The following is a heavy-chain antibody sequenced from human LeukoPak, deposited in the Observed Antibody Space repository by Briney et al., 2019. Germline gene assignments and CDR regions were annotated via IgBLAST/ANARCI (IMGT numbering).Heavy chain of an antibody. V-gene: IGHV4-34*01. D-gene: IGHD3/OR15-3a*01. CDR2: INHSGST. CDR1: GGSFSGYY. J-gene: IGHJ4*02. Sequence: NPSETLSLTCAVYGGSFSGYYWSWIRQPPGKGLEWIGEINHSGSTNYNPSLKSRVTISVDTSKNQLSLKLSSVTAADTAVYYCARHTGTGANFDYWGQGTLVTVSS. CDR3: ARHTGTGANFDY.